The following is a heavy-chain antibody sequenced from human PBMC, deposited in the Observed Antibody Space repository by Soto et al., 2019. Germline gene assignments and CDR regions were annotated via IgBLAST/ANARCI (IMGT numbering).Heavy chain of an antibody. D-gene: IGHD6-19*01. V-gene: IGHV3-23*01. CDR1: VFTFSSSA. Sequence: GGSLRLSCTASVFTFSSSAMIWFRQAPGKGLEWVSISSASGGSTYHADSVKGRFSISRDNSKNTLYLQMTRLRTEDTAVYYCAKDGQWLDVHFDYWGQGALVTVSS. CDR3: AKDGQWLDVHFDY. J-gene: IGHJ4*02. CDR2: SSASGGST.